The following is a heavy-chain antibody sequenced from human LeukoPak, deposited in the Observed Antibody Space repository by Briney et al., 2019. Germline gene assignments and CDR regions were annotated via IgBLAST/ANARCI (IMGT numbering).Heavy chain of an antibody. D-gene: IGHD6-19*01. CDR1: GITFSRYS. V-gene: IGHV3-48*04. CDR3: ALGWYAIDY. J-gene: IGHJ4*02. CDR2: ISSSSSTI. Sequence: GGSLRLSCAASGITFSRYSMNWVRQAPGKGLELVSYISSSSSTIYYADSVKGRFTISRDNARNSLYLQMNSLRAEDTALYYCALGWYAIDYWGQGTLVTVSS.